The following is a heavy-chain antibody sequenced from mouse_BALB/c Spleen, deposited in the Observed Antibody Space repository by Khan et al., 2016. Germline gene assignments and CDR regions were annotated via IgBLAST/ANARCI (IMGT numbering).Heavy chain of an antibody. V-gene: IGHV1S34*01. J-gene: IGHJ2*01. CDR1: AYPFTGYY. Sequence: LVKTGASVKISCKASAYPFTGYYMHWVKQSHGQSLEWIGYISCYNGATRYNQKFKGKATFTVDTSSSTAYMQFNSLTSEDSAVYYCARPYYGYDEGYYFDYWGQGTTLTVSS. CDR3: ARPYYGYDEGYYFDY. CDR2: ISCYNGAT. D-gene: IGHD2-9*01.